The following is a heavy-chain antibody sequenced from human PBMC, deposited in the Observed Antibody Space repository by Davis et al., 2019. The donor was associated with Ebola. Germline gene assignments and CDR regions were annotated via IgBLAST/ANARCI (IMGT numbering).Heavy chain of an antibody. J-gene: IGHJ6*02. V-gene: IGHV3-30*18. CDR3: AKDRVIYAGNPYYYYAIDV. D-gene: IGHD4-23*01. Sequence: GGSLRLSCAGYGFNFNNYGMHWVRQAPGKGLEWVGVISYDGSHKYYADSVKGRFTISRDNSKNKMYLQMSSLRGEDTGVFYCAKDRVIYAGNPYYYYAIDVWGQGTTVTVSS. CDR2: ISYDGSHK. CDR1: GFNFNNYG.